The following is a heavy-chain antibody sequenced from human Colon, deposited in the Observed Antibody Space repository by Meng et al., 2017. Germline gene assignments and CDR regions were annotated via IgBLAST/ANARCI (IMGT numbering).Heavy chain of an antibody. D-gene: IGHD2-2*01. J-gene: IGHJ5*01. CDR2: MNPKNGNT. CDR1: GYTFTSSD. Sequence: HVQLVQSGAEVMKPGGSVQVTCKASGYTFTSSDINWVRQATGRGLEWLGWMNPKNGNTGSAQKFQGRVSMTRDTSIGTAYMELSGLTSEDTAVYYCARTAMLDSWGQGTLVTVSS. V-gene: IGHV1-8*01. CDR3: ARTAMLDS.